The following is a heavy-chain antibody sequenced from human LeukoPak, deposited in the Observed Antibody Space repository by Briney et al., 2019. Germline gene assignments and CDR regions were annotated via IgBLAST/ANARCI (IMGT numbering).Heavy chain of an antibody. Sequence: PGGSLRLSCTASGFTFHDYAMHWVRQVPGKGLEWVSLISGDGGGTDYADSVKGRFTISRDNSKNSLYLQMNSLRTEDTALYFCAKDTRCTSTSCYGPFDFWGQGTLVTVSS. CDR1: GFTFHDYA. D-gene: IGHD2-2*01. CDR2: ISGDGGGT. V-gene: IGHV3-43*02. J-gene: IGHJ4*02. CDR3: AKDTRCTSTSCYGPFDF.